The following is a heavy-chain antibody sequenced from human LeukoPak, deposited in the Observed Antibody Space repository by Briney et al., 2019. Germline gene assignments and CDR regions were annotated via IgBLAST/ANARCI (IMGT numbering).Heavy chain of an antibody. CDR3: ASSVTMKKTFDY. CDR1: GGSISSYY. J-gene: IGHJ4*02. CDR2: IYYSGST. V-gene: IGHV4-59*01. Sequence: ETLSLXCTVSGGSISSYYWSWIRQPPGKGLEWIGYIYYSGSTNYNPSLKSRVTISVDTSKNQFSLKLSSVTAADTAVYYCASSVTMKKTFDYWGQGTLVTVSS. D-gene: IGHD3-22*01.